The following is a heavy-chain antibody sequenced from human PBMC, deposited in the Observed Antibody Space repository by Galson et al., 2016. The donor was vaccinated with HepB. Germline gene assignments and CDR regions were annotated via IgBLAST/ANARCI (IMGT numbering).Heavy chain of an antibody. CDR1: GFTVSSNY. J-gene: IGHJ6*02. D-gene: IGHD2-2*01. CDR3: AREERYCSSMRCQNPDYGMDV. Sequence: SLRLSCAASGFTVSSNYMSWVRQAPGKGLEWVAMISYDGSNEYYADSVKGRVTISRDNSKNSLYLQMNSLRAEDTAVYFCAREERYCSSMRCQNPDYGMDVWGQGTTVTVSS. V-gene: IGHV3-30*13. CDR2: ISYDGSNE.